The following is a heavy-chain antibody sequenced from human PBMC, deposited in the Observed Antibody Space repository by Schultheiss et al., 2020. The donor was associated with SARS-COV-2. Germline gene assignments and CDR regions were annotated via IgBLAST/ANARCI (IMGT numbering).Heavy chain of an antibody. CDR3: ARIRGTESGIYAFDI. J-gene: IGHJ3*02. D-gene: IGHD3-10*01. V-gene: IGHV2-70*11. CDR2: IDWDDDK. CDR1: GFSLSNARMG. Sequence: SGPTLVKPTETLTLTCTVSGFSLSNARMGVSWIRQPPGKALEWLARIDWDDDKYYSTSLKTRLTISKDTSKNQVVLTMTNMDPVDTATYYCARIRGTESGIYAFDIWGQGTMVTVSS.